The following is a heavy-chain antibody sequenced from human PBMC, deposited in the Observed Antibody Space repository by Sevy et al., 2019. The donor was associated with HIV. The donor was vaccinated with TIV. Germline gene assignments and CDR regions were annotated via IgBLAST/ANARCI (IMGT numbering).Heavy chain of an antibody. D-gene: IGHD3-16*02. V-gene: IGHV3-23*01. CDR1: GFTFSSYA. CDR3: AIGYHDYVWGSYRAPFDY. CDR2: ISGSGGST. J-gene: IGHJ4*02. Sequence: GGSLRLSCAASGFTFSSYAMSWVRQAPGKGLEWVSAISGSGGSTYYADSVKGRFTISRDNSKNTLYLQMNSLRAEDTGVYYCAIGYHDYVWGSYRAPFDYWGQGTLVTVSS.